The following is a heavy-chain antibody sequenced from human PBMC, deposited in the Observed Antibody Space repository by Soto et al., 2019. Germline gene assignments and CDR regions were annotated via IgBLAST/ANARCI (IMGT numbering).Heavy chain of an antibody. D-gene: IGHD3-9*01. CDR3: ARGGDPYYDILTGYYSPTRFDC. Sequence: SETLSLTCTVSGGSISSGDYYWSWIRQPPGKGLEWIGYIYYSGSTYYNPSLKSRVTISVDTSKNQFSLKLSSVTAADTAVYYCARGGDPYYDILTGYYSPTRFDCWGQGTLVTVSS. J-gene: IGHJ4*02. V-gene: IGHV4-30-4*01. CDR1: GGSISSGDYY. CDR2: IYYSGST.